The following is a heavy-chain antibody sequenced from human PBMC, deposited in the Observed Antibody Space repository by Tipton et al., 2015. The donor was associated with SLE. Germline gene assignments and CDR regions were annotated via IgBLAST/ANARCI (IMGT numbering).Heavy chain of an antibody. CDR1: GGSISSYY. J-gene: IGHJ4*02. CDR2: IYYSGST. CDR3: VREHHPRITVFGADC. V-gene: IGHV4-59*01. D-gene: IGHD3-3*01. Sequence: TLSLTCTVSGGSISSYYWSWIRQPPGKGLEWIGYIYYSGSTNYNPSLKSRVTISVDTSKNEFSLKLSSVTAADTAVYYCVREHHPRITVFGADCWGQGTLVTVPS.